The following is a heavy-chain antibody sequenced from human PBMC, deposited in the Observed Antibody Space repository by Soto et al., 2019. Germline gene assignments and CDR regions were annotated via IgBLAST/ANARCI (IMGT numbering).Heavy chain of an antibody. J-gene: IGHJ4*02. CDR1: GGSFSGYY. Sequence: QVQLQQWGAGLLKPSETLSLTCAVYGGSFSGYYWSWIRQPPGKGLEWIGEINHSGSTNYNPSLKSRVTISVDTSKDQFSLKLSSVTAADTAVYYCARAYSSSSYYFDYWGQGTLVTVSS. CDR3: ARAYSSSSYYFDY. CDR2: INHSGST. V-gene: IGHV4-34*01. D-gene: IGHD6-6*01.